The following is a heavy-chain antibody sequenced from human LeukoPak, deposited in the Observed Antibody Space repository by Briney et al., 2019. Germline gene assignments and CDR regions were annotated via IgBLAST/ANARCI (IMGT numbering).Heavy chain of an antibody. J-gene: IGHJ6*02. CDR3: AKDIESRHLWFDYYYYGMDV. D-gene: IGHD3-10*01. CDR1: GVTFSSYW. Sequence: GGSLRLSCAASGVTFSSYWMHWVRQAPGKGLVWVSRINSDGSSTSYADSVKGRFTISRDNSKNTLYLQMNSLRAEDTAVYYCAKDIESRHLWFDYYYYGMDVWGQGTTVTVSS. CDR2: INSDGSST. V-gene: IGHV3-74*01.